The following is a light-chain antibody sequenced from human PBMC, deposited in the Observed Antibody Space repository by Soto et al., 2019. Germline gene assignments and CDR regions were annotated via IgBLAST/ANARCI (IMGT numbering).Light chain of an antibody. V-gene: IGKV3-15*01. Sequence: EIVLTQSPATLSVSPGERATLSCRASQSVSSSLAWYQQKPGQAPRLLIYGASTRASGIPARFSGSGSGTEFTLTISGLRSEDFALYFCQQYDYWPPSITFGQGTRLEIK. CDR3: QQYDYWPPSIT. CDR1: QSVSSS. J-gene: IGKJ5*01. CDR2: GAS.